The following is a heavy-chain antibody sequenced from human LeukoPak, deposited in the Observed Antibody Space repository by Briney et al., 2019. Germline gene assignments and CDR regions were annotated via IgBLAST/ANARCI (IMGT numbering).Heavy chain of an antibody. D-gene: IGHD3-22*01. CDR2: IKQDGSEK. CDR3: ARDRGTYYYDSSAPAVAFDI. Sequence: PGGSLRLSCAASGFTFSSYWMSWVRQAPGKGLEWVANIKQDGSEKYYVDSVKGRFTISRDNSKNTLYLQMNSLRAEDTAVYYCARDRGTYYYDSSAPAVAFDIWGQGTVVTVSS. V-gene: IGHV3-7*01. CDR1: GFTFSSYW. J-gene: IGHJ3*02.